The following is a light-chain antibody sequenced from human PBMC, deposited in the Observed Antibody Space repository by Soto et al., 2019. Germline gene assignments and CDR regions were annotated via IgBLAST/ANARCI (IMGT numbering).Light chain of an antibody. CDR3: CSYAGSATLYV. V-gene: IGLV2-23*01. J-gene: IGLJ1*01. CDR2: EGS. Sequence: SAPAQPSSVSGSPGQSITHSRTGTSRDFGSYNLVSWYQQHPGKAPKLMIYEGSKRPSGVSSRFSGSKSGNTASLTISGLQAEDEADYHCCSYAGSATLYVFGTGTKVTVL. CDR1: SRDFGSYNL.